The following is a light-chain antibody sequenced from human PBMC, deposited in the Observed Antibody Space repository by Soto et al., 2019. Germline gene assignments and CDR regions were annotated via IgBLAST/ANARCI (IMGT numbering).Light chain of an antibody. J-gene: IGKJ1*01. CDR3: QHYNSYSEA. Sequence: EIVLTQSPGTLSLSPGERATLSCRSSQSLTNNYFAWYQQKPGQAPRLLIYGASTRATGIPARFSGSGSGTEFTLTIGSLQPDDFATYYCQHYNSYSEALGQGTKVDIK. CDR2: GAS. V-gene: IGKV3-20*01. CDR1: QSLTNNY.